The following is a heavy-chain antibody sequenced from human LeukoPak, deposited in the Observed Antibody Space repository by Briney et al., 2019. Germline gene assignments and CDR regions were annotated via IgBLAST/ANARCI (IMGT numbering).Heavy chain of an antibody. Sequence: SETLSLTCTVSGGSISSSSYYWGWIRQPPGKGLEWIGSIYYSGSTYYNPSLKSRVTISVDTSKNQFSLKLSSVTAADTAVYYCPRRGTYYYDTSGYYFDYWGQGTLVTVSS. D-gene: IGHD3-22*01. V-gene: IGHV4-39*01. CDR1: GGSISSSSYY. CDR2: IYYSGST. J-gene: IGHJ4*02. CDR3: PRRGTYYYDTSGYYFDY.